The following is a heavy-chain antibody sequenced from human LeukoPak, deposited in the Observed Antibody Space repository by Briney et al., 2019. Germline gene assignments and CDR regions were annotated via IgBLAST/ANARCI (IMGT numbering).Heavy chain of an antibody. CDR1: GFIFRSYT. Sequence: GGSLRLSCAASGFIFRSYTMTWVRQAPGKGLEWVSAISASGRDTYYADSVKGRFTISRDNSKSTLYLQMNSLRAEDTALYYCAKDEFGSGWYGGFDDWGQGTPVIVSS. V-gene: IGHV3-23*01. CDR2: ISASGRDT. D-gene: IGHD6-19*01. CDR3: AKDEFGSGWYGGFDD. J-gene: IGHJ4*02.